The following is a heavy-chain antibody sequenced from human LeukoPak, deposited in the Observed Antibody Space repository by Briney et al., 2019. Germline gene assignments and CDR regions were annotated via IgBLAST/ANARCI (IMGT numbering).Heavy chain of an antibody. V-gene: IGHV4-4*07. J-gene: IGHJ2*01. D-gene: IGHD6-13*01. CDR2: IYYSGST. CDR1: GGSISSYY. CDR3: AREPIIAAAGPPYWYFDL. Sequence: SETLSLTCTVSGGSISSYYWSWIRQPAGKGLEWIGSIYYSGSTYYNPSLKSRVTISVDTSKNQFSLKLSSVTAADTAVYYCAREPIIAAAGPPYWYFDLWGRGTLVTVSS.